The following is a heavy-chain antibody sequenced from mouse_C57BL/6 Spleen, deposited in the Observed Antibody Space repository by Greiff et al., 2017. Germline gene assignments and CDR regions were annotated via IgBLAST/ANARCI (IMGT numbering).Heavy chain of an antibody. Sequence: VQLQQPGAELVMPGASVKLPCKASGYTFTSYWMHWVKQRPGQGLEWIGEIDPSDSYTNYNQKFKGKSTLTVDKSSSTAYMQLSSLTSEDSAVYYCARRAAQAHFDVWGTGTTVTVSS. CDR3: ARRAAQAHFDV. J-gene: IGHJ1*03. CDR2: IDPSDSYT. D-gene: IGHD3-2*02. V-gene: IGHV1-69*01. CDR1: GYTFTSYW.